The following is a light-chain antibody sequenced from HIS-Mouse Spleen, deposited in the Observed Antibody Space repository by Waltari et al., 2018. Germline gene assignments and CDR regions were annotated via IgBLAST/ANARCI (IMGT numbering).Light chain of an antibody. V-gene: IGLV2-8*01. J-gene: IGLJ2*01. CDR3: YSTDSSGNHRV. CDR2: EVS. Sequence: QSALPQPPSASGSPGQSVTISCTGTSSDVGGYNYVSWYQQHPGKAPKLMIYEVSKRPSGVPDRFSGSSSGTMATLTISGAQVEDEADYYCYSTDSSGNHRVFGGGTKLTVL. CDR1: SSDVGGYNY.